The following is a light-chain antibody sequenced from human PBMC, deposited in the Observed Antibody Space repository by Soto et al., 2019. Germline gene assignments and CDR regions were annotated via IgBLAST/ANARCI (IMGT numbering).Light chain of an antibody. CDR2: FGS. Sequence: EIVMTQSPLTLPVTPGEPASISCRSSQSLLYNNTYNYLDWYVQKPGQSPQLLIYFGSNRAPGVPDRFSGSGSGTDFTLKINRVEAEDVGTYYCMQALQSLTFGQGTRLGLN. CDR1: QSLLYNNTYNY. CDR3: MQALQSLT. V-gene: IGKV2-28*01. J-gene: IGKJ5*01.